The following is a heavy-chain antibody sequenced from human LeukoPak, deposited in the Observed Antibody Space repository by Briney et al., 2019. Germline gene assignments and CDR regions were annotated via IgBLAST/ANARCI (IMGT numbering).Heavy chain of an antibody. Sequence: GGSLRLSCAASGFTFSSYAMDWVRQAPGKGLEHVSGISGNAHKTYYANSVEGRFTISRDNSRNTLYLQMDSLRGEDMAVYYCVRRPVPSQYYFDYWGQGAPVTVSS. J-gene: IGHJ4*02. D-gene: IGHD6-6*01. V-gene: IGHV3-64*01. CDR2: ISGNAHKT. CDR1: GFTFSSYA. CDR3: VRRPVPSQYYFDY.